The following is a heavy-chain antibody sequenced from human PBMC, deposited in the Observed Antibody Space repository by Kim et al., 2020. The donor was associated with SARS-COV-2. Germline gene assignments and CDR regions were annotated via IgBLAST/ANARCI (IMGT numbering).Heavy chain of an antibody. CDR3: ARGTRQWLVRGHYYYYMDV. J-gene: IGHJ6*03. V-gene: IGHV4-34*01. D-gene: IGHD6-19*01. Sequence: KSRVNISVDTSKNQFSLKLSSVTAADTAVYYCARGTRQWLVRGHYYYYMDVWGKGTTVTVSS.